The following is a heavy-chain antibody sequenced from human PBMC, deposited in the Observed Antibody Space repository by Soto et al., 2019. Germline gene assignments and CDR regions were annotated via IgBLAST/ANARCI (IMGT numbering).Heavy chain of an antibody. J-gene: IGHJ6*02. CDR3: ARLWFGELLTYYYGMDV. V-gene: IGHV4-34*01. D-gene: IGHD3-10*01. Sequence: SETLSLTCAVYGGSFSGYYWSWIRQPPGKGLEWIGEINHSGSTNYNPSLKSRVTISVDTSKNQFSLKLSSVTAADTAVYYCARLWFGELLTYYYGMDVWGQGPTVTVYS. CDR2: INHSGST. CDR1: GGSFSGYY.